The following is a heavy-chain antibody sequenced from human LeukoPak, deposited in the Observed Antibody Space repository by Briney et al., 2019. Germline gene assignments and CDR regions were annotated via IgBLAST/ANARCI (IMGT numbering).Heavy chain of an antibody. CDR2: ISGGGST. D-gene: IGHD1-1*01. J-gene: IGHJ4*02. V-gene: IGHV3-23*01. Sequence: PGGSLRLSCAASGFTFSSYAMTWVRQAPGKGLEWVSTISGGGSTYYADSVKGRFTISRDNSKNTLYLQVNSLRAEDTAVYYCANSERSNWNYYFDYWGQGTLDTVSS. CDR1: GFTFSSYA. CDR3: ANSERSNWNYYFDY.